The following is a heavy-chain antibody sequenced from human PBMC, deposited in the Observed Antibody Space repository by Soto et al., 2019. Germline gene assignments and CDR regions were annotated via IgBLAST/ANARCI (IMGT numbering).Heavy chain of an antibody. V-gene: IGHV4-39*01. D-gene: IGHD3-3*02. CDR3: ASPTIAFYNWFDP. CDR2: IYYSGST. J-gene: IGHJ5*02. Sequence: SETLSLTCTVSGGSISSSSYYWGWIRQPPGKGLEWIGSIYYSGSTYYNPSLKSRVTISVDTSKNQFSLKLSSVTAADTAVYYCASPTIAFYNWFDPWGQGPLVTVS. CDR1: GGSISSSSYY.